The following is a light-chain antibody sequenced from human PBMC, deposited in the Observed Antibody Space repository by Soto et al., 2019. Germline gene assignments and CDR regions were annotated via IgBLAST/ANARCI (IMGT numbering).Light chain of an antibody. J-gene: IGKJ5*01. CDR2: LSF. CDR1: QSLLHSNGYNY. CDR3: MQALQTPPT. V-gene: IGKV2-28*01. Sequence: DIVMTQSPLSLPVTPGEPASISCRSSQSLLHSNGYNYLDWYLQKPGQSPQLLIYLSFSRASGVPDRFSGSGSGTYFTLKISRVEAEDVGVYYCMQALQTPPTFGQGTRLDIK.